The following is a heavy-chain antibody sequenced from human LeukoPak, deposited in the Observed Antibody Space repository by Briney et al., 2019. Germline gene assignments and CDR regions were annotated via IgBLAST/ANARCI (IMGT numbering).Heavy chain of an antibody. CDR2: ISGSAVDT. CDR1: GFNFYIYV. CDR3: AKLGTYWYFDV. V-gene: IGHV3-23*01. D-gene: IGHD3-16*01. Sequence: GGSLRLSCAASGFNFYIYVMSWVRHAPGKGLEWVSGISGSAVDTYYADSVKGRFTISRDNSKNELFLQMNNLRAEDTAVYFCAKLGTYWYFDVWGRGTLVTVSS. J-gene: IGHJ2*01.